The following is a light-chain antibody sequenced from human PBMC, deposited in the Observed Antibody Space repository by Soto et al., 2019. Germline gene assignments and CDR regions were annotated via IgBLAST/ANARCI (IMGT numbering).Light chain of an antibody. CDR1: QRVSSN. V-gene: IGKV3-15*01. CDR2: GAS. J-gene: IGKJ2*01. Sequence: EIVMTQSPATLSVSPGERATLSCRASQRVSSNLAWYQQKPGQAPRLLIYGASTRATGIPARVSGSGSGTEFTRTISSLQSEDFAVYYCQQYNNWPPVFGQGTKLEIK. CDR3: QQYNNWPPV.